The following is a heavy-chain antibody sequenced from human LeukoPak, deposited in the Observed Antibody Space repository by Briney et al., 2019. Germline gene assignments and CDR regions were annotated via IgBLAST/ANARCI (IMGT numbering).Heavy chain of an antibody. J-gene: IGHJ4*02. CDR3: ARLNYDFWSGYYTFDY. V-gene: IGHV3-7*01. CDR2: IEQDGSEK. D-gene: IGHD3-3*01. CDR1: GFTFSSYW. Sequence: PGGSLRLSXAASGFTFSSYWMSWVRQAPGKGLEWVANIEQDGSEKYYVDSVKGRFTISRDNAKNSLYLQMNSLRAEDTAVYYCARLNYDFWSGYYTFDYWGQGTLVTVSS.